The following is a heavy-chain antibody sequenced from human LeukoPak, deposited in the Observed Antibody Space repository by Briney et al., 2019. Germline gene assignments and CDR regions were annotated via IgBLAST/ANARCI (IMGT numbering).Heavy chain of an antibody. J-gene: IGHJ4*02. D-gene: IGHD3-10*01. V-gene: IGHV4-39*07. Sequence: SETLSLTCTVSGGSISSSSYYWGWIRQPPGKGLEWIGSIYSSGSTYYDPSLKSRATISVDTSKNQFSLRLSSVTAADTAVYYCARVGSSWSYYFDFWGQGTLVPVSS. CDR1: GGSISSSSYY. CDR3: ARVGSSWSYYFDF. CDR2: IYSSGST.